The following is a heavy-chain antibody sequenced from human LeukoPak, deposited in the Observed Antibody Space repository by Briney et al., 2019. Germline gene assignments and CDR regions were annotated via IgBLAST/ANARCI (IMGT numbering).Heavy chain of an antibody. V-gene: IGHV3-64D*06. Sequence: GGSLRLSCSASGFPFSSYAMTWARQAPGRGRELVSAISSNGGSTYYADSVKGRFTISRDNSKNTLYLQMSSLRAEDTAVYYCVGGSSWSAHFDYWGQGTLVTVSS. J-gene: IGHJ4*02. D-gene: IGHD6-13*01. CDR1: GFPFSSYA. CDR2: ISSNGGST. CDR3: VGGSSWSAHFDY.